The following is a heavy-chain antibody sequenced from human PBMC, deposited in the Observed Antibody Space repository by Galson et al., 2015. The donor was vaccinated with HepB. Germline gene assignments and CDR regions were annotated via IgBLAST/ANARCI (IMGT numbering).Heavy chain of an antibody. Sequence: SVKVSCKASGYTFTGYYIHWVRQAPGQGLEWMGRVNPNSDDTDYAQKFQDRLTMTGDTSINTAYLQWSSLKASDTAMYFCASQLTIPAAGNFDAFDVWGQGTMVAVSS. D-gene: IGHD6-13*01. CDR2: VNPNSDDT. J-gene: IGHJ3*01. V-gene: IGHV1-2*06. CDR1: GYTFTGYY. CDR3: ASQLTIPAAGNFDAFDV.